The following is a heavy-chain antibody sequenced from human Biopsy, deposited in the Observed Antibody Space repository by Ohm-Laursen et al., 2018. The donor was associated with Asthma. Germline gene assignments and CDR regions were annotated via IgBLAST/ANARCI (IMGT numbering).Heavy chain of an antibody. CDR1: GYTFRSVG. V-gene: IGHV1-18*04. CDR3: ARHPYNFGGFDY. Sequence: SVKVSCKASGYTFRSVGVGWVRQAPGQGLEWMGWISPFTGDTHFGQKFQGRVTMTTDTSTDTTYMELRSLRSEDTAVYYCARHPYNFGGFDYWGQGSLVLVSS. J-gene: IGHJ4*02. D-gene: IGHD5-24*01. CDR2: ISPFTGDT.